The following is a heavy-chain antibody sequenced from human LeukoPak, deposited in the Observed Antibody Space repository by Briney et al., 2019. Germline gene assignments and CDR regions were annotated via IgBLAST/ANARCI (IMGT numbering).Heavy chain of an antibody. CDR2: VSGSGDST. V-gene: IGHV3-23*01. Sequence: GGPLRLSCAASGFTFSSYAMSWVRRAPGKGLEWVSAVSGSGDSTYYADSVKGRFTISRDNSKNTLYLQMNSLRAEDTAVYYCAKAQGSYDFWSGYYNHYWGQGTLVTVSS. CDR1: GFTFSSYA. CDR3: AKAQGSYDFWSGYYNHY. D-gene: IGHD3-3*01. J-gene: IGHJ4*02.